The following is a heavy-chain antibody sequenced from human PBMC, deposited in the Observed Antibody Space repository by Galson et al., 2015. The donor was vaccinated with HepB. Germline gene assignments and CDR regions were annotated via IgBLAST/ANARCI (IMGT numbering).Heavy chain of an antibody. J-gene: IGHJ6*02. D-gene: IGHD3-22*01. Sequence: SLRLSCAASGFTVSSNYMSWVRQAPGKGLEWVSVIYSGGSTYYADSVKGRFTISRDNSKNTLYLQMNSLRAEDTAVYYCARDVRDSSGYYPLAADVWGQGTTVTVSS. CDR3: ARDVRDSSGYYPLAADV. V-gene: IGHV3-53*01. CDR1: GFTVSSNY. CDR2: IYSGGST.